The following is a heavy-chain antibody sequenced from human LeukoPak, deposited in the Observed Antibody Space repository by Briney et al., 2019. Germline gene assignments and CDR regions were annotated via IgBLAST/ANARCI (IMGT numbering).Heavy chain of an antibody. D-gene: IGHD2-2*01. CDR2: IWYDGSNK. J-gene: IGHJ6*02. CDR3: ARGPTIYYYYGMDV. Sequence: GGSLRLSCAASGFTLSSYGMHWVRQAPGKGLEWVAVIWYDGSNKYYADSVKGRFTISRDNSKNTLYLQMNSLRAEDTAVYYCARGPTIYYYYGMDVWGQGTTVTVSS. V-gene: IGHV3-33*01. CDR1: GFTLSSYG.